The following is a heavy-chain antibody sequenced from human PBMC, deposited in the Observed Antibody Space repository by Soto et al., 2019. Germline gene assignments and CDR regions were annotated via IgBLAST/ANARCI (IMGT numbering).Heavy chain of an antibody. J-gene: IGHJ4*02. V-gene: IGHV4-31*03. CDR3: ARGGDYQLDY. CDR1: GGSISSGGYY. CDR2: IYYSGST. Sequence: SETLSLTCTVSGGSISSGGYYWSWIRQHPGKGLEWIGYIYYSGSTYYNPSLKSRVTISVDTSKNQFSLKLSSVTAADTAVYYCARGGDYQLDYWGQGTLVTVSS. D-gene: IGHD4-17*01.